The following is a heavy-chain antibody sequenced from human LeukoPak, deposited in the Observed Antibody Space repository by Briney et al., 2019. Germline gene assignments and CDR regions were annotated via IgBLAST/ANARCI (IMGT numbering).Heavy chain of an antibody. CDR2: IKQDGSEK. Sequence: GGSLRLSCVASGITFSSSWMTWVRQAPGKGLEWVANIKQDGSEKYYVDSVKGRFTISRDNAKNSLYLQMNSLRAEDTAVYYCARGHKDMITFGGVISWDFDYWGQGTLVTVSS. D-gene: IGHD3-16*02. CDR3: ARGHKDMITFGGVISWDFDY. CDR1: GITFSSSW. J-gene: IGHJ4*02. V-gene: IGHV3-7*01.